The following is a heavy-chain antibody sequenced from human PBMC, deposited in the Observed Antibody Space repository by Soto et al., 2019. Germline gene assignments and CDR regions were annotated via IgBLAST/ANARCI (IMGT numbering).Heavy chain of an antibody. CDR3: ARDLGGWTDY. Sequence: QVQLVQSGAEVKKPGASVKVSCKASGYTFTSYAMHWVRQAPRQRLEWMGWINAGNGNTKYSQKFQGRVTITRDTSASTAYMELSSRRSEDTTVYYCARDLGGWTDYWGQGTLVTVSS. CDR2: INAGNGNT. J-gene: IGHJ4*02. CDR1: GYTFTSYA. V-gene: IGHV1-3*01. D-gene: IGHD6-19*01.